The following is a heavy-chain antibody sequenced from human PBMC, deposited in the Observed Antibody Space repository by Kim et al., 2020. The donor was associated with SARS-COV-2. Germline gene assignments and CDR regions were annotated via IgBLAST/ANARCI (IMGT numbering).Heavy chain of an antibody. J-gene: IGHJ6*02. CDR1: GCTFSDYE. CDR3: TSDFQMTRAIFPYFYGMDV. V-gene: IGHV3-48*03. CDR2: ISGSGKTT. Sequence: GGSLRLSCVASGCTFSDYEMNWVRQSPGMGLEWVSFISGSGKTTHYADSAKGRFTISRDNAKNSLYLELNTLRAEDTAVYYCTSDFQMTRAIFPYFYGMDVWRQGTTVIVSS. D-gene: IGHD3-3*01.